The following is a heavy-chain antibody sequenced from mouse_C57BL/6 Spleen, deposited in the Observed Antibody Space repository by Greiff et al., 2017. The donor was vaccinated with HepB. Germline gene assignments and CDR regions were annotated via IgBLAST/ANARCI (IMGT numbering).Heavy chain of an antibody. J-gene: IGHJ2*01. CDR2: INPSSGYT. CDR1: GYTFTSYT. CDR3: ARSQIYYYGSGPSLDY. Sequence: VQLQQSGAELARPGASVKMSCKASGYTFTSYTMHWVKQRPGQGLEWIGYINPSSGYTKYNQKFKDKATLTADKSSSTAYMQLSSLTSEDSAVFYCARSQIYYYGSGPSLDYWGQGATLTVSS. V-gene: IGHV1-4*01. D-gene: IGHD1-1*01.